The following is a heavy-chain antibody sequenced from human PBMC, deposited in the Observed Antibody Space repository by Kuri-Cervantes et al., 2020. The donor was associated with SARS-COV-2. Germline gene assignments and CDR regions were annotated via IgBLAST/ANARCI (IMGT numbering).Heavy chain of an antibody. CDR3: TTELRYYYDSSGYQFDY. V-gene: IGHV3-15*01. CDR2: IKSKTDGGTT. Sequence: LSLTCAASGFTFSNAWMSWVRQAPGKGLEWVGRIKSKTDGGTTDYAAPVKGRFTISRDDSKNTLYLQMNSLKTEDTAVYYCTTELRYYYDSSGYQFDYWGQGTLVTVSS. J-gene: IGHJ4*02. CDR1: GFTFSNAW. D-gene: IGHD3-22*01.